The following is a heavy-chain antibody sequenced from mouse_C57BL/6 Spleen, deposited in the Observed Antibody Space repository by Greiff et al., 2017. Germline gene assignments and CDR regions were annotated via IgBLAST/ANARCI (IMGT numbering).Heavy chain of an antibody. Sequence: QVQLQQPGAELVMPGASVKLSCKASGYTFTSYWMHWVKQRPGQGLEWIGEIDPSDSYTNYNQKFKGKSTLTVDKSSSTAYMQLSSLTSEDSAVYYCARKRTTVVATDYAMDYWGQGTSVTVSS. CDR2: IDPSDSYT. CDR3: ARKRTTVVATDYAMDY. J-gene: IGHJ4*01. D-gene: IGHD1-1*01. V-gene: IGHV1-69*01. CDR1: GYTFTSYW.